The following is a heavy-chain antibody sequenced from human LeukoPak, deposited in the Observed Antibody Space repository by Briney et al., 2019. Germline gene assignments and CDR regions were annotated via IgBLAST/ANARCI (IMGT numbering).Heavy chain of an antibody. V-gene: IGHV3-30*18. CDR3: AKVRSGSANWALRIFDN. D-gene: IGHD1-1*01. Sequence: GGSLRLSCAASGFTFSDFGMHWVRQAPGKGLEWVAVISYDGSNKYCADSVRGRFTISRDNSKNTLYVQMNSLRAEDTALYYCAKVRSGSANWALRIFDNWGQGTLVTVSS. CDR2: ISYDGSNK. J-gene: IGHJ4*02. CDR1: GFTFSDFG.